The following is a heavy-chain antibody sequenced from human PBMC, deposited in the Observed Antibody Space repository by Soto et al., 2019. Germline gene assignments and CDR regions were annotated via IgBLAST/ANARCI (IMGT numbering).Heavy chain of an antibody. V-gene: IGHV3-30*18. Sequence: GGSLRLSCAASGFTFSSYGMHWVRQAPGKGLEWVAVISYDGSNKYYADSVKGRFTISRDNSKNTLYLQMNSLRAEDTAVYYCAKVFSYYDSSHDYWGQGTLVTVSS. CDR3: AKVFSYYDSSHDY. J-gene: IGHJ4*02. CDR2: ISYDGSNK. D-gene: IGHD3-22*01. CDR1: GFTFSSYG.